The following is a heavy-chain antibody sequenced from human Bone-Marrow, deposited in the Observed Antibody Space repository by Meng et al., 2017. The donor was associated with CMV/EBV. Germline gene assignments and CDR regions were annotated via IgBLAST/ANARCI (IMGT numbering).Heavy chain of an antibody. V-gene: IGHV4-34*01. Sequence: GSLRLSCAVYGGSFSGYYWSWIRQPPGKGLEWIGEINHSGSTNYNPSLKSRVTISVDTSKNQFSLKLSSVTAADTAVYYCARGDYDNSGYYHLYWGQGTLVTVSS. CDR3: ARGDYDNSGYYHLY. D-gene: IGHD3-22*01. J-gene: IGHJ4*02. CDR1: GGSFSGYY. CDR2: INHSGST.